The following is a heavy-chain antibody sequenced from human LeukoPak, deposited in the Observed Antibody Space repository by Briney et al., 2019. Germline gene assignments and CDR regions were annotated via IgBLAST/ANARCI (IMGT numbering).Heavy chain of an antibody. V-gene: IGHV3-30*02. CDR2: IQDDGRDK. Sequence: GGSLRLSCVASRFTFSQFRMQWVRQAPGGGLEWLTFIQDDGRDKWYADSVKGRFTISRDNSKNTLYLQMNSLRAEDTAVYYCAKGRAGMVRGICDYWGQGTLVTVSS. CDR3: AKGRAGMVRGICDY. J-gene: IGHJ4*02. D-gene: IGHD3-10*01. CDR1: RFTFSQFR.